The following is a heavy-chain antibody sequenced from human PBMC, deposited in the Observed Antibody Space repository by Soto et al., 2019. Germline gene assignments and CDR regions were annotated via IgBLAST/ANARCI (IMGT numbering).Heavy chain of an antibody. V-gene: IGHV4-39*07. CDR1: GGSISSSSYY. Sequence: SETLSLTCTVSGGSISSSSYYWGWIRQPPGKGLEWIGSIYYSGSTYYNPSLKSRVTISVDTSKNQFSLKLSSVTAADTAVYYCARDRGRSSDFDYWGQGTLVTVSS. CDR2: IYYSGST. J-gene: IGHJ4*02. CDR3: ARDRGRSSDFDY.